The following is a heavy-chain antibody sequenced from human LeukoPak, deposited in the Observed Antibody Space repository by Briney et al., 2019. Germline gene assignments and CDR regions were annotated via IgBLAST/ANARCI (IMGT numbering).Heavy chain of an antibody. V-gene: IGHV3-23*01. Sequence: GGSLRLSCAASGFIFAGYAMSWVRQAPGKGLEWVSAISGSGSSTYYADSVKGRFTISRDNSRTTLYLQMNSLRADDTATYYCAKDLLGYDRPFDCWGQGTLVTVSS. CDR3: AKDLLGYDRPFDC. J-gene: IGHJ4*02. CDR1: GFIFAGYA. CDR2: ISGSGSST. D-gene: IGHD3-16*01.